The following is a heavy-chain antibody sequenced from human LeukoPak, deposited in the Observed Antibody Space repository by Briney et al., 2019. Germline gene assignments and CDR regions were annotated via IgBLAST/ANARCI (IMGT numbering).Heavy chain of an antibody. D-gene: IGHD2-2*01. CDR3: AKSFSSTTWGPVGC. CDR2: VNSGGST. V-gene: IGHV3-23*01. J-gene: IGHJ4*02. Sequence: GGSLRLSCAASGFTFSSYVMSWVRQAPVKGLEWVSSVNSGGSTYYADSVKGRFTISRDNSKNPLYLQMNSLRAEDTAIYYCAKSFSSTTWGPVGCWGQGILLTVSS. CDR1: GFTFSSYV.